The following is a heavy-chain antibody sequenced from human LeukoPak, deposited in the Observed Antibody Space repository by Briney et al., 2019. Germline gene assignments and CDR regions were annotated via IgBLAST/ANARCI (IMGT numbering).Heavy chain of an antibody. CDR1: GFPLSGFS. CDR3: TKHEGASNGWYGLK. V-gene: IGHV3-21*03. D-gene: IGHD6-19*01. Sequence: PGGSLRLSCAGSGFPLSGFSMNWVRQAPGKGLEWVSAISSTSTYIFYADSVKGRFTSSRDNAQNSLYLQMNSLKIEDTAVYYCTKHEGASNGWYGLKWGQGTLVTVSS. CDR2: ISSTSTYI. J-gene: IGHJ1*01.